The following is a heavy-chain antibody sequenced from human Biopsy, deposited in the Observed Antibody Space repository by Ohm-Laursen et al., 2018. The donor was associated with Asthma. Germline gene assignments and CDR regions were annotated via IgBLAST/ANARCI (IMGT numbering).Heavy chain of an antibody. Sequence: SLRLSCAASGFTFRSYAMHWVRQAPGKGLEWVAVIRYDGSNKYYADSVKGRFTISRDNSKNTLYLQMNSLRAEDTAVYYCARDREYSSGWYQPLFDYWGQGTLVTVSS. J-gene: IGHJ4*02. CDR2: IRYDGSNK. CDR3: ARDREYSSGWYQPLFDY. V-gene: IGHV3-33*01. D-gene: IGHD6-19*01. CDR1: GFTFRSYA.